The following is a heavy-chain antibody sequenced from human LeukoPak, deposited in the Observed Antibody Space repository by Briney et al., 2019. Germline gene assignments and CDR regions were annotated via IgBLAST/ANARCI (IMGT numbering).Heavy chain of an antibody. J-gene: IGHJ6*02. V-gene: IGHV1-2*02. CDR1: GYTFTGYY. Sequence: ASVKVSCKASGYTFTGYYMHWVRQAPGQGLEWMGWINPNSGGTNYAQKFQGRVTMTRDTSISTAYMELSRLRSDDTAVYYCARVPHYDFWSGPTSYGMDVWGQGTMVTVSS. CDR2: INPNSGGT. CDR3: ARVPHYDFWSGPTSYGMDV. D-gene: IGHD3-3*01.